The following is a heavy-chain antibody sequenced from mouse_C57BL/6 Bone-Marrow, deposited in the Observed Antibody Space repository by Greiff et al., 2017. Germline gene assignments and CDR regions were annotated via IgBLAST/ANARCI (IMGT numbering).Heavy chain of an antibody. V-gene: IGHV7-3*01. J-gene: IGHJ1*03. CDR2: IRNKANGYTT. Sequence: EVQGVESGGGLVQPGGSLSLSCAASGFTFTDYYMSWVRQPPGKALEWLGFIRNKANGYTTEYSASVKGRFTISRDNSQSILYLQMNALRAEDRATYYCARYPASYGNSYVDWYFDVWGTGTTVTVSS. D-gene: IGHD1-1*01. CDR3: ARYPASYGNSYVDWYFDV. CDR1: GFTFTDYY.